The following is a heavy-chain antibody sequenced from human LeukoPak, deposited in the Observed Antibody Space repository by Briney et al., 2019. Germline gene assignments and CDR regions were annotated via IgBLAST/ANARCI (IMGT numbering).Heavy chain of an antibody. Sequence: GGSLRLSCAASGFTFSSYSMNWVRQAPGKGLEWVSSISSSSSYIYYADSVKDRFTISRDNAKNSLYLQMNSLRAEDTAVYYCARGDDFWSGYWPFDYWGQGTLVTVPS. CDR2: ISSSSSYI. J-gene: IGHJ4*02. V-gene: IGHV3-21*01. D-gene: IGHD3-3*01. CDR3: ARGDDFWSGYWPFDY. CDR1: GFTFSSYS.